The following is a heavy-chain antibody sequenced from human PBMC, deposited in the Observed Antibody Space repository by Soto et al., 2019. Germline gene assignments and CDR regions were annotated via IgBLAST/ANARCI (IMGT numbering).Heavy chain of an antibody. V-gene: IGHV4-59*13. CDR3: AREGSYSAYNFAHGIQLWSFDF. D-gene: IGHD5-12*01. Sequence: SEILSLTCTAPAGALRGYYLVWIRQPPLKGLEWIGYFHYTGISNYNSSLKSRVTMSLDTSKNQFSLKLSSVSAADTAIYYCAREGSYSAYNFAHGIQLWSFDFWGQGALVTVSS. CDR1: AGALRGYY. CDR2: FHYTGIS. J-gene: IGHJ4*02.